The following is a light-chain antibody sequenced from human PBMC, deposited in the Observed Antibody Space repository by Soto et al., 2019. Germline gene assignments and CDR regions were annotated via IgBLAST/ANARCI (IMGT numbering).Light chain of an antibody. CDR1: ESVRDNY. Sequence: EIVLTQSPGTLSLSPGERATLSCRASESVRDNYLAWYQQRSGQAPRLVIYGASSRASAVPDRFSGSGSGEDFTLTISSLEPEDFAVYYCQQRSNWQWTLGQGTKVDIK. CDR2: GAS. CDR3: QQRSNWQWT. J-gene: IGKJ1*01. V-gene: IGKV3D-20*02.